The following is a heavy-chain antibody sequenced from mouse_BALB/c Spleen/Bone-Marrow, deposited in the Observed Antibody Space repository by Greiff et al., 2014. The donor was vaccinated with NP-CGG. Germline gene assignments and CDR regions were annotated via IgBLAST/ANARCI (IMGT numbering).Heavy chain of an antibody. J-gene: IGHJ2*01. Sequence: VQLQQSGAELAKPGASVKMSCKASGYTFTNYWMHWVKQRPGQGLEWIGYINPSTGYTEYNQKFKDKATLTADKSSSTAYMQPSSLTSEDSAVYYCARIYYYGRDYWGQGTTPTVSS. CDR3: ARIYYYGRDY. V-gene: IGHV1-7*01. CDR2: INPSTGYT. D-gene: IGHD1-1*01. CDR1: GYTFTNYW.